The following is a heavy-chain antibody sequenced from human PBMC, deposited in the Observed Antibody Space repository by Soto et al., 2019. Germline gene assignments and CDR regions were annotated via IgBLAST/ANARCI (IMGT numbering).Heavy chain of an antibody. V-gene: IGHV3-48*02. CDR2: ISNTGKTI. Sequence: SLRLSCAASGFTFSASSMNCVRQAPGKELEWVAYISNTGKTIYYADSVKGRFTISRDNAQNSLYLQIDSLRDEDTALYYCAKHFDLPGVFHHWGRGTLVTVSS. CDR3: AKHFDLPGVFHH. D-gene: IGHD7-27*01. CDR1: GFTFSASS. J-gene: IGHJ1*01.